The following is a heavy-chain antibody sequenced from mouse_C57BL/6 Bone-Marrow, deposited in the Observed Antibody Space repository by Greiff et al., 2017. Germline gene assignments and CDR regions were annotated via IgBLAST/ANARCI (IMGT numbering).Heavy chain of an antibody. Sequence: QVQLQQPGAELVKPGASVTLFCKASGYTFPSYWMHWVKPRPGQGLEWIGMSHPNNGSSNLNEKFKSKATLTVDKSSSTAYMQLSSLTSEDSAVYYCAREDSSGYLFAYGGQGTLVTVSA. CDR2: SHPNNGSS. J-gene: IGHJ3*01. V-gene: IGHV1-64*01. CDR3: AREDSSGYLFAY. D-gene: IGHD3-2*02. CDR1: GYTFPSYW.